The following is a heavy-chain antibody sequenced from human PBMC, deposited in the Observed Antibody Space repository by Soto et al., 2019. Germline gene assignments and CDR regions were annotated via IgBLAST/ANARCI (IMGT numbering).Heavy chain of an antibody. D-gene: IGHD3-22*01. CDR1: GYSFTSYW. Sequence: GESLKISCKGSGYSFTSYWISWVRQMPGKGLEWMGRIDPSDSYTNYSPSFQGHVTISADKSISTAYLQWSSLKASDTAMYYCARPSSDYYDSAAGAFDIWGQGTMVTVSS. V-gene: IGHV5-10-1*01. CDR3: ARPSSDYYDSAAGAFDI. CDR2: IDPSDSYT. J-gene: IGHJ3*02.